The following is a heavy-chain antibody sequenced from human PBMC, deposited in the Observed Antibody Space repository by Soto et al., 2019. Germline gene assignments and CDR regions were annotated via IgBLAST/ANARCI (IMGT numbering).Heavy chain of an antibody. CDR2: IYYSGTT. D-gene: IGHD2-2*01. Sequence: SETLSLTCCVSGGSISSGAYYWNWIRQHPRKGLEWIGYIYYSGTTYYNPSLGSRVSISADTSKNQFSLKLNSVTVADTAVYYCARNPSHLCASTRCNAFDICGQGTIVTVSS. V-gene: IGHV4-31*03. CDR3: ARNPSHLCASTRCNAFDI. J-gene: IGHJ3*02. CDR1: GGSISSGAYY.